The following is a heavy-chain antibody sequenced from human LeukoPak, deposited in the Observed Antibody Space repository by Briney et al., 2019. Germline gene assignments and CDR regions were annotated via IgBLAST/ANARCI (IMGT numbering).Heavy chain of an antibody. CDR2: IIPILGIA. CDR3: ARSWDDSSGYRSYDY. V-gene: IGHV1-69*04. D-gene: IGHD3-22*01. J-gene: IGHJ4*02. CDR1: GGTFSSYA. Sequence: GASVKVSCKASGGTFSSYAISWVRQAPGQGLEWMGRIIPILGIANYAQKFQGRVTITADKSTSTAYMELSSLRSEDTAVCYCARSWDDSSGYRSYDYWGQGTLVTVSS.